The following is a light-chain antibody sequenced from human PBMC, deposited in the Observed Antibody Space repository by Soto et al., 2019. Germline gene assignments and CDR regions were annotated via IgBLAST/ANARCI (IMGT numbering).Light chain of an antibody. V-gene: IGKV2-30*01. CDR3: MQATRWPPLT. Sequence: DVVMTQSPATLPVTLGQSASITCRSSQSLVSSDGNTYLNWFQQRPGQCPRRLIYKVSKRGSGVTDRFSESRRATEVALKVSRWEAGNVAVYYCMQATRWPPLTFGQETRLEIK. CDR2: KVS. CDR1: QSLVSSDGNTY. J-gene: IGKJ5*01.